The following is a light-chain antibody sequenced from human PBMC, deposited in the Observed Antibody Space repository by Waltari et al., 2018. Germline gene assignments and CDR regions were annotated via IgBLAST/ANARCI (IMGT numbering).Light chain of an antibody. V-gene: IGLV3-21*02. J-gene: IGLJ2*01. Sequence: SYVLTQPSSLSVAPGQTASIACGGDNIGNKRVHWYQQRPGQAPVLLVDVSDDRPSGIPDRVSGSNSGSTATLTVSRVGAGDEADYYCQVWDPTSSHWIFGGGTKLTVL. CDR1: NIGNKR. CDR2: VSD. CDR3: QVWDPTSSHWI.